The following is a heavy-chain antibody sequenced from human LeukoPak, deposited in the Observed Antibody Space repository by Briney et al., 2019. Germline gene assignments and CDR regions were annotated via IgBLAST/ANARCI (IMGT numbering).Heavy chain of an antibody. J-gene: IGHJ3*02. CDR2: IKQDGSEK. Sequence: PGGSLRLSCAASGFTVSNNYMSWVRQAPGKGLEWVANIKQDGSEKYYVDSVKGRFTISRDNAKNSLYLQMNSLRAEDTAVYYCARDNRYYYDSSGTGDAFDIWGQGTMVTVSS. V-gene: IGHV3-7*01. CDR1: GFTVSNNY. CDR3: ARDNRYYYDSSGTGDAFDI. D-gene: IGHD3-22*01.